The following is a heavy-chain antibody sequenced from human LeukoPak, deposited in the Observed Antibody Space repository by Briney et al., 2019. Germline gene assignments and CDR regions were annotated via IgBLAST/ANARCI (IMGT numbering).Heavy chain of an antibody. Sequence: SVKVSCKASGGTFSSYAISWVRQAPGQGLEWMGGIIPIFGTANYAQKFQGRVTITTDESTSTAYIELSSLRSEDTAVYYCASSNYDFWSGSSMSLYYFDYWGQGTLVTVSS. J-gene: IGHJ4*02. CDR1: GGTFSSYA. D-gene: IGHD3-3*01. CDR2: IIPIFGTA. V-gene: IGHV1-69*05. CDR3: ASSNYDFWSGSSMSLYYFDY.